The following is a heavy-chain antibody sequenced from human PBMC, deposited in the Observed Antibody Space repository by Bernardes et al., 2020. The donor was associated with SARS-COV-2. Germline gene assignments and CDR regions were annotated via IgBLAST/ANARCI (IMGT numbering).Heavy chain of an antibody. CDR1: GFTFSNAW. V-gene: IGHV3-15*01. D-gene: IGHD4-4*01. CDR3: TTANSKEYYYYYYMDV. CDR2: IKSKTDGGTT. J-gene: IGHJ6*03. Sequence: GSLRLSCAASGFTFSNAWMSWVRQAPGKGLEWVGRIKSKTDGGTTDYAAPVKGRFTISRDDSKNTLYLQMNSLKTEDTAVYYCTTANSKEYYYYYYMDVWGKGTTVTVSS.